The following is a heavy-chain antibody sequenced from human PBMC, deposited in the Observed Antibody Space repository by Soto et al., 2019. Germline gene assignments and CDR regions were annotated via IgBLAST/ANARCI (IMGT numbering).Heavy chain of an antibody. Sequence: PSETLSLTCAVYGGSFSGYYWSWSRQPPGKGLEWIGEINHSGSTNYNPSLKGRVTISVDASKNQFSLKLSSVTAADTAVYYCASAPVRGVINDAFDLWGQGTMVTVSS. D-gene: IGHD3-10*01. J-gene: IGHJ3*01. V-gene: IGHV4-34*01. CDR1: GGSFSGYY. CDR2: INHSGST. CDR3: ASAPVRGVINDAFDL.